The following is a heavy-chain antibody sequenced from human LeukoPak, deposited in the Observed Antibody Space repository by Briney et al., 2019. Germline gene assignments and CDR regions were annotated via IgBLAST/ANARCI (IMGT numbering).Heavy chain of an antibody. J-gene: IGHJ4*02. CDR1: GFTLSSYE. CDR2: ISSDGNTI. V-gene: IGHV3-48*03. D-gene: IGHD3-22*01. CDR3: ARTSFDSSGHRMHFDY. Sequence: PGGSLRLSCAASGFTLSSYENNWVRQAPGKGLEWISYISSDGNTIYYADSVKGRFTISRDNAKNSFYLQMNSLRAEDTAAYYCARTSFDSSGHRMHFDYWGQGTLVTVSS.